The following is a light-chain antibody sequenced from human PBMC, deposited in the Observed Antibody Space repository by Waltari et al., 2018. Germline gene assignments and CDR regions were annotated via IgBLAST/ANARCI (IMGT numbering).Light chain of an antibody. CDR2: GTS. CDR1: QSISSY. J-gene: IGKJ2*01. V-gene: IGKV1-39*01. Sequence: DIQMTQSPSSLSASVGDRVTITRRASQSISSYLNWYQQKPGKAPELLIYGTSSLQSGVPSRFSGSGSGTDFTLTISSLQSEDFATYYCQQGYSTPYTFGQGTKLEIK. CDR3: QQGYSTPYT.